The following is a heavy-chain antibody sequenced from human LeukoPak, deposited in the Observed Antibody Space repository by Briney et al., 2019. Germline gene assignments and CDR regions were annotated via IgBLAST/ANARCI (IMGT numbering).Heavy chain of an antibody. V-gene: IGHV4-39*01. CDR1: GDSISSSSYY. J-gene: IGHJ3*02. D-gene: IGHD2-15*01. CDR2: IYYSGST. Sequence: SETLSLTCTVSGDSISSSSYYWGWIRQPPGKGLEWIGSIYYSGSTYYNPSLKSRVTISVDTSKNQFSLKLSSVTAADTAEYYCARHPSGGDAFDIWGQGTMVTVSS. CDR3: ARHPSGGDAFDI.